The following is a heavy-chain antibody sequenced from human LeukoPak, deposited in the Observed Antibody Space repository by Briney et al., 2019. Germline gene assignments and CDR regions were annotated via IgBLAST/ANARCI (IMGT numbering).Heavy chain of an antibody. V-gene: IGHV3-21*06. D-gene: IGHD3-10*01. Sequence: PGGSLRLSCAASGFSFSLYSMNWVRQAPGKGLEWVSTISRNRNYIYYAGSVKGRFAISRDDARNSLFLHMNSLRAEDSAVYFCTRDLSAELPGGFDSWGQGTLVSVSS. CDR2: ISRNRNYI. J-gene: IGHJ4*02. CDR1: GFSFSLYS. CDR3: TRDLSAELPGGFDS.